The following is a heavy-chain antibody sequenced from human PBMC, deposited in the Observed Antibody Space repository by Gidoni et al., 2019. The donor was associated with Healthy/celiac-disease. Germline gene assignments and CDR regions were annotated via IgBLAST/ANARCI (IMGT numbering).Heavy chain of an antibody. D-gene: IGHD2-21*01. Sequence: EVQLVESGGGLVKPGGSLRLSCAASGFTFSSYSMNWVRQAPGKGLEWVSSISSSSSYIYYADSVKGRFTISRDNAKNSLYLQMNSLRAEDTAVYYCARAKAFLGYYYYGMDVWGQGTTVTVSS. CDR3: ARAKAFLGYYYYGMDV. J-gene: IGHJ6*02. CDR2: ISSSSSYI. V-gene: IGHV3-21*01. CDR1: GFTFSSYS.